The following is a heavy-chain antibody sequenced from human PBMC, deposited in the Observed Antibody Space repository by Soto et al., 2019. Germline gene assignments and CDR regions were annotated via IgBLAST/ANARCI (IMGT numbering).Heavy chain of an antibody. J-gene: IGHJ6*02. CDR1: GFTFSSYA. Sequence: QVQLVESGGGVVQPGRSLRLSCAASGFTFSSYAMHWVRQAPGKGLEWVAVISYDGSNKYYADSVMGRFTISRDNSKNTLYLQMNSLRAEDTAVYYCARDRSEITIFGVAHYYGMDVWGQGTTVTVSS. V-gene: IGHV3-30-3*01. CDR2: ISYDGSNK. D-gene: IGHD3-3*01. CDR3: ARDRSEITIFGVAHYYGMDV.